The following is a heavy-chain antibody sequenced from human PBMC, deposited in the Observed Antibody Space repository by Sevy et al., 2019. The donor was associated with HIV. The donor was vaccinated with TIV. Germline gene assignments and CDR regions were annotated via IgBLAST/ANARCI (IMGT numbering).Heavy chain of an antibody. Sequence: GGSLRLSCAASGFRVSDTYMNWVRQAPGKGPEWVSVIYRGDNLYYADSVEGRFTISRDTSKNTVSLQMSSLRVEDTAVYYCARGQGGYGHAYYFDFWGQEPWSPSPQ. CDR2: IYRGDNL. J-gene: IGHJ4*01. D-gene: IGHD5-18*01. CDR3: ARGQGGYGHAYYFDF. V-gene: IGHV3-53*01. CDR1: GFRVSDTY.